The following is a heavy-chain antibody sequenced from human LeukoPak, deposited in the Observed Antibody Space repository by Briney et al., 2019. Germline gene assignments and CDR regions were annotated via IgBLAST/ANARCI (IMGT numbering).Heavy chain of an antibody. Sequence: GGSLRLSCAASGFTFSNFAMTWVRQAPGKGLEWVSTISGGDNNTYYADSVKGRFTISRDSSKNTLYLQMNSLGAGDTAVYYCAKSPYDHWGQGTLVTVSS. CDR3: AKSPYDH. CDR1: GFTFSNFA. V-gene: IGHV3-23*01. CDR2: ISGGDNNT. J-gene: IGHJ4*02.